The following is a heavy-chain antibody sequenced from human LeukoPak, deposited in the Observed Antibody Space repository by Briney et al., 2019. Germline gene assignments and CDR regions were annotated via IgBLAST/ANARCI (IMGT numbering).Heavy chain of an antibody. CDR1: GGSISSSSYY. V-gene: IGHV4-39*01. D-gene: IGHD2-2*01. J-gene: IGHJ4*02. Sequence: SETLSLTCTVSGGSISSSSYYWGWIRQPPGKGLEWIGTIYYSGSTYYNPSLKSRVTISVDTSKNQFSLKLSSVTAADTAVYYCASPGYCSSTSCYFGYYFDYWGQGTLVTVSS. CDR3: ASPGYCSSTSCYFGYYFDY. CDR2: IYYSGST.